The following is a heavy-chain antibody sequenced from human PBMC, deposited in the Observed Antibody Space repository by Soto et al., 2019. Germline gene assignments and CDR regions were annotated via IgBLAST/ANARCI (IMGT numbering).Heavy chain of an antibody. J-gene: IGHJ4*02. D-gene: IGHD1-26*01. V-gene: IGHV1-18*01. Sequence: QVQLVQYGAEVKKPGASVKVSCKASGYTFINYGITWVRQAPGQGREWMGWISGYNVNTHYAQKYQARVIMTTDTSTSTASMERRILRSDHTAVYFCARERRLEPLPYLGQATLVIVSS. CDR1: GYTFINYG. CDR3: ARERRLEPLPY. CDR2: ISGYNVNT.